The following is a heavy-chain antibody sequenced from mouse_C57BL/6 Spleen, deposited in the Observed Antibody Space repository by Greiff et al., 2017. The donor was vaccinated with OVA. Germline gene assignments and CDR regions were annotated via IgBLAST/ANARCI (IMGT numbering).Heavy chain of an antibody. CDR2: INPSNGGT. J-gene: IGHJ4*01. CDR3: ARWGVVTSYYYAMDY. D-gene: IGHD2-5*01. CDR1: GYTFTSYW. V-gene: IGHV1-53*01. Sequence: QVQLQQPGTELVKPGASVKLSCKASGYTFTSYWMHWVKQRPGQGLEWIGNINPSNGGTNYNEKFKSKATLTVDKSSSTAYMQLSSLTSEDSAVYYCARWGVVTSYYYAMDYWGQGTSVTVSS.